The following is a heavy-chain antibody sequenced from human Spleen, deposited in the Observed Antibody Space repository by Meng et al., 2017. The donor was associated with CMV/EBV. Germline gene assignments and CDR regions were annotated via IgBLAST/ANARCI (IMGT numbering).Heavy chain of an antibody. V-gene: IGHV4-34*01. CDR2: INHSGSA. CDR3: ARVLLWFGADY. Sequence: SETLSLTCAVYGGSFSDYYWTWIRQPPGKGLEWIGEINHSGSANSNPSLKSRVTISVDTSKNQFSLRLSSVTAADTAVYYCARVLLWFGADYWGQGTLVTVSS. D-gene: IGHD3-10*01. CDR1: GGSFSDYY. J-gene: IGHJ4*02.